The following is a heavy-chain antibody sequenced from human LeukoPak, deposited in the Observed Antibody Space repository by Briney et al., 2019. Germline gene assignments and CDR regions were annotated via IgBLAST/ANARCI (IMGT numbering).Heavy chain of an antibody. Sequence: SETLSLTCTVSGGSISSHYWSWIRQPPGEGLEWIGYIYYGGSTNYNPSLTSRVTISVDTSKNQFSLKRSSVAAADTAVYYWARIIAAAGVKMDVWGKGTTVTVSS. V-gene: IGHV4-59*11. J-gene: IGHJ6*04. CDR1: GGSISSHY. CDR2: IYYGGST. CDR3: ARIIAAAGVKMDV. D-gene: IGHD6-13*01.